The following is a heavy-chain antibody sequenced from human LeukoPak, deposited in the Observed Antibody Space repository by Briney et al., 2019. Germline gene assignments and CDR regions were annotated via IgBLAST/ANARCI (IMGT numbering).Heavy chain of an antibody. CDR3: ARQVAVVEPTDPNWFDS. V-gene: IGHV4-39*07. Sequence: SETLSLTCNVSGDSIGRSTYYWGWVRQTPEKGLEWIGSIFYNGRTYYTPSLQSRVIMALDTSKNQFSLRLTSVTAADTAVYYCARQVAVVEPTDPNWFDSWGQGTLVTVSS. CDR2: IFYNGRT. CDR1: GDSIGRSTYY. J-gene: IGHJ5*01. D-gene: IGHD2-21*01.